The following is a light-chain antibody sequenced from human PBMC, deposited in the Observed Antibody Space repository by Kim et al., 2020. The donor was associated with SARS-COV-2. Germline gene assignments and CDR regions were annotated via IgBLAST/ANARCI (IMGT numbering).Light chain of an antibody. J-gene: IGLJ3*02. V-gene: IGLV2-14*01. CDR2: DVS. CDR3: SSYTSSSTLRV. CDR1: SSDVGGYNY. Sequence: QSALTQPASVSGSPGQSITISCIGTSSDVGGYNYVSWYQQHPGKAPKLMIYDVSKRPSGVSNRFSGSKSGNTASLTISGLQAEDEADYYCSSYTSSSTLRVFGGGTQLTVL.